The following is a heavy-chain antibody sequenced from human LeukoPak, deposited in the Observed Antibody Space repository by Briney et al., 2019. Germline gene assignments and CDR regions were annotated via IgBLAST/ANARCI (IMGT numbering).Heavy chain of an antibody. CDR1: GGSVSSGSYY. Sequence: SETLSLTCTVSGGSVSSGSYYWSWIRQPPGKGLEWIGYIYYSGSTNYNPSLKSRITISVDTSKNQFSLKLSSVTAADTAVYYCARDYGGGGHYYYYYYMDVWGKGTTVTVSS. CDR2: IYYSGST. D-gene: IGHD4-23*01. J-gene: IGHJ6*03. V-gene: IGHV4-61*01. CDR3: ARDYGGGGHYYYYYYMDV.